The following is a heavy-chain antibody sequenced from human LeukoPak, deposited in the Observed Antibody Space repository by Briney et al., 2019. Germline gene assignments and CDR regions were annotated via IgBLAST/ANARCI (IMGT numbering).Heavy chain of an antibody. D-gene: IGHD3-10*01. V-gene: IGHV3-7*01. Sequence: PGRSLRLSCAASGFTFSTYWMTWVRQAPGKGLEWVANIKPSGTETYYGDPVKGRFTISRDNAKNLLYLQMSSLRAEDTAVYSCGRFGDEAGIDNWGQGTLVTVSS. CDR1: GFTFSTYW. CDR2: IKPSGTET. CDR3: GRFGDEAGIDN. J-gene: IGHJ4*02.